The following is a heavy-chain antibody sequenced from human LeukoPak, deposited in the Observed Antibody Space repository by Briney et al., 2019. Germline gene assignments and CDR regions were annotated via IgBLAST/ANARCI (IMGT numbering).Heavy chain of an antibody. CDR1: GDSISNTAYY. J-gene: IGHJ5*02. V-gene: IGHV4-39*01. D-gene: IGHD6-6*01. CDR2: VYHNGRT. Sequence: SETLSLTCTVSGDSISNTAYYWGWIRQPPGKGLELIGTVYHNGRTYYNPSLKSRVTISVDTSKNQFSLKLSSVTAADTAVYFCARHSTADRREFDPWGQGTLVTVSS. CDR3: ARHSTADRREFDP.